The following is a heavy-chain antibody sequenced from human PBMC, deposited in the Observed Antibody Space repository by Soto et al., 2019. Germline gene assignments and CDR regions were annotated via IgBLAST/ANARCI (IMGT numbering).Heavy chain of an antibody. CDR2: ISYDGSNK. V-gene: IGHV3-30-3*01. D-gene: IGHD3-16*01. Sequence: QVQLVESGGGVVQPGRSLRLSCAASGFTFSSYAMHWVRQAPGKGLEWVAVISYDGSNKYYADSVKGRFTISRDNSKNTLYLQMNSLRAEDTAVYYCASEGGSQQFDPWGQGTLVTVSA. CDR3: ASEGGSQQFDP. CDR1: GFTFSSYA. J-gene: IGHJ5*02.